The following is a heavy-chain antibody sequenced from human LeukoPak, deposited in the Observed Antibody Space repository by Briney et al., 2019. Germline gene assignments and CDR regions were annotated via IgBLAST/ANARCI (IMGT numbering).Heavy chain of an antibody. J-gene: IGHJ4*02. Sequence: TGRSLRLSCAASGFTFDDYAMHWVRQAPGKGLEWISGISWNSGSIGYADSVKGRFTISRDNAKNSLYLQMNSLRAEDTAVYYCARAAGAPGFDYWGQGTLVTVSS. CDR1: GFTFDDYA. D-gene: IGHD6-19*01. CDR3: ARAAGAPGFDY. CDR2: ISWNSGSI. V-gene: IGHV3-9*01.